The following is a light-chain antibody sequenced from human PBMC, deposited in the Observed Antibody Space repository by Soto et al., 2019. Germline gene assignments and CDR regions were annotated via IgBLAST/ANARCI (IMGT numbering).Light chain of an antibody. CDR2: DAS. J-gene: IGKJ5*01. CDR3: QQFNRYGIT. V-gene: IGKV1-13*02. Sequence: AIQLTQSPSSLSASVGDRVTITCRASQGISSALAWYQQRPGRVPKLLIYDASSLESGVPSRFSGSGSGTDFTLTISSLQPEDFATYYCQQFNRYGITFGQGTRLEIK. CDR1: QGISSA.